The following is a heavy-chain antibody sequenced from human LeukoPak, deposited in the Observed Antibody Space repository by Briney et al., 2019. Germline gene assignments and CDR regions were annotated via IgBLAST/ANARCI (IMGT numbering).Heavy chain of an antibody. D-gene: IGHD6-13*01. V-gene: IGHV5-51*01. CDR1: GYSFSSYW. CDR2: IYPGDSDT. Sequence: GESLKISCKGSGYSFSSYWIGWVRQMPGKGLEWVGIIYPGDSDTRYSPSFQGQVTISADKSISTAYLQWSSLKASDTAMYYCARRGSSWSQGMDVWGQGTTVTVSS. J-gene: IGHJ6*02. CDR3: ARRGSSWSQGMDV.